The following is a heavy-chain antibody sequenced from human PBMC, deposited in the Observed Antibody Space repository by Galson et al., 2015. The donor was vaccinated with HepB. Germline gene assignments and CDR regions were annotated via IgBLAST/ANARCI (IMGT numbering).Heavy chain of an antibody. CDR3: ASVCAGSGSIYNMLAY. V-gene: IGHV3-30*04. D-gene: IGHD3-10*01. Sequence: SLRLSCAASGFTFSRHAFHWVRQAPGKGLEWVAFICSTDTTKYYADSARGRFSISRDNAKHTLYLQVNSLRDEDTAVYYCASVCAGSGSIYNMLAYWGQGTLVTVSS. CDR2: ICSTDTTK. CDR1: GFTFSRHA. J-gene: IGHJ1*01.